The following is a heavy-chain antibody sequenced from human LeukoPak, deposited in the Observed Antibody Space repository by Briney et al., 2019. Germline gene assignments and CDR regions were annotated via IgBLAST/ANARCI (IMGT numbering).Heavy chain of an antibody. Sequence: GASVXVXXXXXGXXXTXXYMXWVRQXPGQGLEWMGWINPNSGGTNYAQKFQGRVTMTRDTSISTAYMELSRLRSDDTAVYYCARDGYSSGWYVSFAVDYWGQGTLVTVSS. CDR1: GXXXTXXY. CDR2: INPNSGGT. V-gene: IGHV1-2*02. CDR3: ARDGYSSGWYVSFAVDY. D-gene: IGHD6-19*01. J-gene: IGHJ4*02.